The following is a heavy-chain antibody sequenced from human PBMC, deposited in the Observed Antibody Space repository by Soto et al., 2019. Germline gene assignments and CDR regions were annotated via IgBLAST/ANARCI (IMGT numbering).Heavy chain of an antibody. CDR3: ARELKAGGHFGMAV. CDR2: VIPLFGTS. D-gene: IGHD3-16*01. CDR1: GVAFSTYA. V-gene: IGHV1-69*06. Sequence: QVQLVQSGAEVKEPGSSVKVACQASGVAFSTYAISWVRQAPGQGLEWMGGVIPLFGTSNYLPKFQGRVSIAVDRSTETVYMELSRLRFDATAVYFCARELKAGGHFGMAVGGQGTTVPVSS. J-gene: IGHJ6*02.